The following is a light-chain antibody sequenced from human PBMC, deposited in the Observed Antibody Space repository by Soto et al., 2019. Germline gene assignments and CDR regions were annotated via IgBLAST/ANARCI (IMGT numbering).Light chain of an antibody. CDR2: SNT. CDR1: SSNIGSNT. CDR3: AAWDDRLNGAYV. J-gene: IGLJ1*01. Sequence: QSVLTQPPSASGTPGQRVTISCSGSSSNIGSNTVNCYQQLPGTAPKLLIYSNTQRPSGVPDRFSGSKSGTSASLAISGLQSEDEADYYCAAWDDRLNGAYVFGTGTKVTVL. V-gene: IGLV1-44*01.